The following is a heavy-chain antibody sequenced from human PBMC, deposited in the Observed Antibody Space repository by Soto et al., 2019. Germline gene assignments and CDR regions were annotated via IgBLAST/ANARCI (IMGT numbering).Heavy chain of an antibody. CDR1: GFTFSSYG. V-gene: IGHV3-33*01. CDR2: IYYDGSNK. Sequence: QEQLVESGGGVVQPGTSLRLSCAASGFTFSSYGMHWVRQAPGKGLEWVTGIYYDGSNKFYADSVKGRFTITRDNSKNTVYLQMNSLRAEDTAVYYCARDDKDKYGDDRAGLGCWGQGTLVTVSS. J-gene: IGHJ4*02. CDR3: ARDDKDKYGDDRAGLGC. D-gene: IGHD2-21*02.